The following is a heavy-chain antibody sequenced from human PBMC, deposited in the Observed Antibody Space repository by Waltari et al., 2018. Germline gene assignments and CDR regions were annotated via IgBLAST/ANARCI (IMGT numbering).Heavy chain of an antibody. V-gene: IGHV3-66*02. CDR2: IYAGVST. CDR3: ARDRVVPAAQRPYYYYGMDV. CDR1: GFTVSSNY. J-gene: IGHJ6*02. Sequence: EVQLVESGGGLVQPGGSLRLSCAASGFTVSSNYMSWVRQAPGKGLEWVSVIYAGVSTNYADSVEDRFTIAGDNSKNKLYLQMTSLRAEDTAVYYCARDRVVPAAQRPYYYYGMDVWGQGTTVTVSS. D-gene: IGHD2-2*01.